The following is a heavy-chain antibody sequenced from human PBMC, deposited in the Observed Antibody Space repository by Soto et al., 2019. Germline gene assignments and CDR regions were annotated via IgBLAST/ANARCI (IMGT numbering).Heavy chain of an antibody. V-gene: IGHV2-5*02. CDR3: AHRVLRTVFGLVTTTAIYFHF. D-gene: IGHD3-3*01. CDR2: IYWDDDK. Sequence: QITLNESGPTVVRPTETLTLTCRFSGFSLTTSGVGVGWVRQSPGKAPEWLALIYWDDDKRYSESLKSRLNITKDTSKNQVVLTVANLDPTDTATYYCAHRVLRTVFGLVTTTAIYFHFWGQGTPVAVSS. CDR1: GFSLTTSGVG. J-gene: IGHJ4*02.